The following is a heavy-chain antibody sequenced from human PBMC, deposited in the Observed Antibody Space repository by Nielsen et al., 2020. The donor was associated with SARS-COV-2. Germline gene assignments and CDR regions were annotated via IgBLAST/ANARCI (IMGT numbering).Heavy chain of an antibody. V-gene: IGHV3-33*01. CDR1: GFTFSSYG. D-gene: IGHD2/OR15-2a*01. CDR3: ARDLLYGQDYFDY. Sequence: GESLKISCAASGFTFSSYGTHWVRQAPGKGLEWVAVIWYDGSNKYYADSVKGRFTISRDNSKNTLYLQMNSLRAEDTAVYYCARDLLYGQDYFDYWGQGTLVTVSS. J-gene: IGHJ4*02. CDR2: IWYDGSNK.